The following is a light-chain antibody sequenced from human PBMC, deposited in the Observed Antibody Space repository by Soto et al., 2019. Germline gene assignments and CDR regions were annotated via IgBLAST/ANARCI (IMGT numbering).Light chain of an antibody. CDR1: QTLSNK. Sequence: IVLTQSPGTLSVSPGERVILSCRASQTLSNKLAWYQQKPGQAPRLLIYGGFTRATGIPARFSGSGSGTEFTLNINSLQSEDFAIYYCQQHNAWPLTFGPGTKLDLK. V-gene: IGKV3-15*01. J-gene: IGKJ3*01. CDR2: GGF. CDR3: QQHNAWPLT.